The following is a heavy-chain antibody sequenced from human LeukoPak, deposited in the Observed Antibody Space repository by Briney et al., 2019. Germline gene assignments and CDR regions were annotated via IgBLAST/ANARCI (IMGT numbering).Heavy chain of an antibody. V-gene: IGHV1-8*01. CDR3: ARGFRITTFGVVIKGYYFDY. CDR1: GYTFTSYD. Sequence: ASVKVSCKASGYTFTSYDINWVRQATGQGLEWMGWMNPNSGNTGYAQKFQGRVTMTRNTSISTAYMELSSLRSEDTAVYYCARGFRITTFGVVIKGYYFDYWGQGTLVTVSS. D-gene: IGHD3-3*01. CDR2: MNPNSGNT. J-gene: IGHJ4*02.